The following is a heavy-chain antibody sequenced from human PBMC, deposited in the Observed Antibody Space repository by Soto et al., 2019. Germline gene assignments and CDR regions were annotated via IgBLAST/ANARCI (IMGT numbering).Heavy chain of an antibody. D-gene: IGHD2-15*01. CDR1: GFTFSSYA. CDR2: ISYDGSNK. J-gene: IGHJ5*02. V-gene: IGHV3-30-3*01. CDR3: ASPGQVVVIS. Sequence: PGGSLRLSCAASGFTFSSYAMHWVRQAPGKGLEWVAVISYDGSNKYYADSVKGRFTISRDNSKNTLYLQMNSLRAEDTAVYYCASPGQVVVISWGQGTLVTVSS.